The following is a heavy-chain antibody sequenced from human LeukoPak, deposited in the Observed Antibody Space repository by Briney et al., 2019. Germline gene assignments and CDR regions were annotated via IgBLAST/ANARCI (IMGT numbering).Heavy chain of an antibody. CDR1: GFTFSSYE. CDR3: ARRATQIDY. V-gene: IGHV3-48*03. CDR2: ISSSGSTI. Sequence: GGSLRLSCAASGFTFSSYEMNWVRQAPGKGLEWVSYISSSGSTIYYADSVKGRFTISRDNAKNSLYLQMNSLRAEDTAVYYCARRATQIDYWGQGTLVTVSS. D-gene: IGHD1-26*01. J-gene: IGHJ4*02.